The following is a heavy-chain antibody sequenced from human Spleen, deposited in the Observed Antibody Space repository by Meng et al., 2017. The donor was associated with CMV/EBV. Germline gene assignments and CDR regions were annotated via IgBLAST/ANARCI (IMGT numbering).Heavy chain of an antibody. CDR2: FTSSAAYI. CDR3: TRDNRENSNLDAFDV. D-gene: IGHD4-11*01. CDR1: GFTFSRYS. V-gene: IGHV3-21*06. Sequence: GESLKISCAASGFTFSRYSMNWVRQIPGKGLEWVASFTSSAAYIFYADSVKGRFTISRDNAKNSLYLQMNSLRAEDAAVYYCTRDNRENSNLDAFDVWGQGTVVTVSS. J-gene: IGHJ3*01.